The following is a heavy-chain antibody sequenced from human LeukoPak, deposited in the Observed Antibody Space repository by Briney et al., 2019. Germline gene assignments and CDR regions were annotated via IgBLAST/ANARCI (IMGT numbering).Heavy chain of an antibody. CDR1: GFTFDDYT. CDR2: ISWDGGST. CDR3: AKDIDSGSYGMGV. V-gene: IGHV3-43*01. Sequence: GGSLRLSCAASGFTFDDYTMHWVRQAPGKGLEWVSLISWDGGSTYYADSVKGRFTISRDNSKNSLYLQMNSLRTEDTALYYCAKDIDSGSYGMGVWGQGTTVTVSS. J-gene: IGHJ6*02. D-gene: IGHD3-10*01.